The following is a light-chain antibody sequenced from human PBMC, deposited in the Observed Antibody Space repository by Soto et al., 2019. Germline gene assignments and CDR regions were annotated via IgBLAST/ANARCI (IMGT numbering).Light chain of an antibody. CDR1: QSVLYSSNNKNY. J-gene: IGKJ3*01. V-gene: IGKV4-1*01. Sequence: DIVMTQSPDSLAVSRGWMAPIKXTSSQSVLYSSNNKNYLAWYQQKPGQPPKLLIYWASTRESGVPDRFSGSGSGTDFTLTISSLQAEDVAVYYCQQYYSTPLAFGPGTKVDIK. CDR3: QQYYSTPLA. CDR2: WAS.